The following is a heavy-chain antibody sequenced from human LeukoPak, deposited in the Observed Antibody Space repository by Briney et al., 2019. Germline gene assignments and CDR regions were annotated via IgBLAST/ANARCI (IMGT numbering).Heavy chain of an antibody. CDR1: GYTFTSYG. CDR3: AREKRLRGHNSLYDSSGHPFDP. CDR2: ISAYNGNT. D-gene: IGHD3-22*01. V-gene: IGHV1-18*01. J-gene: IGHJ5*02. Sequence: GASVKVSCKASGYTFTSYGISWVRQAPGQGLEWMGWISAYNGNTNYAQKLQGRVTMTTDTSTSTAYMELRSLRSDDTAVYYCAREKRLRGHNSLYDSSGHPFDPWGQGTLVTVSS.